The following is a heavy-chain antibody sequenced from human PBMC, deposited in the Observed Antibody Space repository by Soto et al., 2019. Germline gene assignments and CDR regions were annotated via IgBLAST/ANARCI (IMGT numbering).Heavy chain of an antibody. D-gene: IGHD5-12*01. CDR2: INPNSGGT. V-gene: IGHV1-2*02. Sequence: QVQLVQSGAEVKKPGASVKVSCEASGYTFTAYYMHWVRQAPGQGLEWMGWINPNSGGTNYAQKFQGRVTMTRDTSITSVYMELSRLRSDDTAVYFCARANSGDDDEFAYWGPGTPVTVSS. CDR3: ARANSGDDDEFAY. J-gene: IGHJ4*02. CDR1: GYTFTAYY.